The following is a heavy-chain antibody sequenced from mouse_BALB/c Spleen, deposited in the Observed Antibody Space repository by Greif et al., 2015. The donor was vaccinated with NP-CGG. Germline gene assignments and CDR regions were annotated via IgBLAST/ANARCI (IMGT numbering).Heavy chain of an antibody. Sequence: EVKLMESGGGLVQPGGSRKLSCAASGFTFSSFGMHWVRQAPEKGLEWVAYISSGSSTIYYADTVKGRFTISRDNPKNTLFLQMTSLRSEDTAMYYCARSTMIMEAMDYWGQGTSVTVSS. CDR2: ISSGSSTI. CDR3: ARSTMIMEAMDY. D-gene: IGHD2-4*01. CDR1: GFTFSSFG. V-gene: IGHV5-17*02. J-gene: IGHJ4*01.